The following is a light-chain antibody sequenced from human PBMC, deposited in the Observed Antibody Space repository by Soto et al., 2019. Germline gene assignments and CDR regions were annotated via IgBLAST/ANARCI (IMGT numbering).Light chain of an antibody. CDR2: EGS. J-gene: IGLJ1*01. CDR1: SSDVGSYIL. CDR3: CSYAGSSTWV. Sequence: QSVLTQPASVSGSPGQSITISCTGTSSDVGSYILVSWYQQHPGKAPKLMIYEGSKRPSGVSNRFSGSKSGNTASLTISGLQAEDEADYYCCSYAGSSTWVFGTGTKLTVL. V-gene: IGLV2-23*01.